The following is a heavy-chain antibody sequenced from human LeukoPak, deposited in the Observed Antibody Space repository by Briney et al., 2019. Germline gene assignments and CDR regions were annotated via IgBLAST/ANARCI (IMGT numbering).Heavy chain of an antibody. J-gene: IGHJ3*02. CDR2: ISYDGSSE. Sequence: GRSLRLSCAASGFTFSSYAMHWVRQAPGKGLEWVAFISYDGSSEYYADSVKGRFIISRDNAKNSLYLQMNSLRAEDTAVYYCARESWYYYDSSGYPGAFDIWGQGTMVTVSS. D-gene: IGHD3-22*01. CDR1: GFTFSSYA. V-gene: IGHV3-30-3*01. CDR3: ARESWYYYDSSGYPGAFDI.